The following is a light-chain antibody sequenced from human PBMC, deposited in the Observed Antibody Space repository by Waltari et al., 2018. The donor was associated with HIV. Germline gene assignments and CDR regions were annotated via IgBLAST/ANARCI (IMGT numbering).Light chain of an antibody. J-gene: IGKJ2*01. CDR2: GAS. CDR1: QSVSRNF. V-gene: IGKV3-20*01. Sequence: EIVLTQSPGTLSLSPGERATLSCRASQSVSRNFLAWYHQKPGQAPRLLIYGASTRAPGIPDRFSGTGSGTDFTLTISRLEPEDFGVLYCQQYGSSREYTFGQGTKLEIK. CDR3: QQYGSSREYT.